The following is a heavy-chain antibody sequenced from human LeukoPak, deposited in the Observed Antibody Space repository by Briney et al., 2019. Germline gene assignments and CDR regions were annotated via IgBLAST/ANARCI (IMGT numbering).Heavy chain of an antibody. CDR3: TRQDCSGGSCSYVDY. Sequence: GGSLRLSCAASGFTVSSHYMSWVRQAPGKGLEWVSVIYSGGSTYYADSVKGRFTISRDNSKNTLYLQINSLRAEDTAVYYCTRQDCSGGSCSYVDYRGQGTLVTVSS. V-gene: IGHV3-66*04. CDR1: GFTVSSHY. J-gene: IGHJ4*02. D-gene: IGHD2-15*01. CDR2: IYSGGST.